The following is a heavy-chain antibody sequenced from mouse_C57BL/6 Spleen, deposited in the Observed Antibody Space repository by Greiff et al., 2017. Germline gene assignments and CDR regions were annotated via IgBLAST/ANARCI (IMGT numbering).Heavy chain of an antibody. D-gene: IGHD1-1*01. Sequence: QVQLQQSGPELVKPGASVKISCKASGYAFSSSWMNWVKQRPGKGLEWIGRIYPGDGDTNYNGKFKGKATLTADKSSSTAYMQLSSLTSEDSAVYFCARTDLNYITTVVASLYYAMDYWGQGTSVTVAS. V-gene: IGHV1-82*01. CDR2: IYPGDGDT. CDR3: ARTDLNYITTVVASLYYAMDY. J-gene: IGHJ4*01. CDR1: GYAFSSSW.